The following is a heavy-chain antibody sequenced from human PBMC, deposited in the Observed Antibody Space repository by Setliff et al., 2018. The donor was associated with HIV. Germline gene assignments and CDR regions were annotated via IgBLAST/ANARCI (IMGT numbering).Heavy chain of an antibody. CDR3: ARRSSTSFLNWFDP. J-gene: IGHJ5*02. Sequence: SETLSLTCAVYGGSFGGYYWSWIRQPPGKGLEWIGEINHSGSTNYNPSLKSRVTISVDTSKNQFSLKLSSVTAADTAVYYCARRSSTSFLNWFDPWGQGTLVTVSS. V-gene: IGHV4-34*01. D-gene: IGHD2-2*01. CDR2: INHSGST. CDR1: GGSFGGYY.